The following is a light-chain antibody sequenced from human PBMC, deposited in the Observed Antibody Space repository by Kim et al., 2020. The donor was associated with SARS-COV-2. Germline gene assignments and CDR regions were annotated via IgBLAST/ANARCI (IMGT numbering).Light chain of an antibody. J-gene: IGLJ3*02. CDR1: SGHSSSA. V-gene: IGLV4-69*01. CDR2: LNSDGSH. Sequence: ASVQLTCTLSSGHSSSAIAGHQQQPEKGPRYLMKLNSDGSHSKGDGIPDRFSGSSSGAERYLTISSLQSEDEADYYCQTWGTGIWVFGGGTQLTVL. CDR3: QTWGTGIWV.